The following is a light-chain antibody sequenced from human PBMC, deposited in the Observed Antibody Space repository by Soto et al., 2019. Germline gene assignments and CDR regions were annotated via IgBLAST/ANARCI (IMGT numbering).Light chain of an antibody. J-gene: IGKJ1*01. CDR1: QSVSTK. CDR3: QQYNNWPPVT. CDR2: GAS. V-gene: IGKV3-15*01. Sequence: EILMTQSPATLSVSPGETATLSCRASQSVSTKLAWYQQKPGQAPRLLINGASTRATGVPARFSGWGSGTEFTLTISSLQSEDFAVYYCQQYNNWPPVTFGQGTKVDIK.